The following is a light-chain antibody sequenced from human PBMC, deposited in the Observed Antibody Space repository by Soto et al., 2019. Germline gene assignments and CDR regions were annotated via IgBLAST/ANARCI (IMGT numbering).Light chain of an antibody. CDR3: CSYAGSSTPSYV. Sequence: QSALTQPASVSGSPGQSITISCTGNSSDVGSYNLVSWYQQHPGKAPKLMIYEGSKRPSGVSNRFSGSKSGNTASLTISGLQAEDEADYYCCSYAGSSTPSYVFGTGTKLTVL. J-gene: IGLJ1*01. CDR1: SSDVGSYNL. CDR2: EGS. V-gene: IGLV2-23*01.